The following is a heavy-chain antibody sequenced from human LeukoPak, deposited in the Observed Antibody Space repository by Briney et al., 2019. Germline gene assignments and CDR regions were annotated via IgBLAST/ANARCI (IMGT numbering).Heavy chain of an antibody. V-gene: IGHV4-34*01. CDR1: GGSFSGYY. Sequence: PSETLSLTCAVYGGSFSGYYWSWIRQPPGKGLEWIGEINHSGSTNYNPSLKSRVTISVDTSKNQFSLKLSSVTAADTAVYYCARGKTYYDYVWGSSGRRNRFDPWGQGTLVTVSS. D-gene: IGHD3-16*01. J-gene: IGHJ5*02. CDR3: ARGKTYYDYVWGSSGRRNRFDP. CDR2: INHSGST.